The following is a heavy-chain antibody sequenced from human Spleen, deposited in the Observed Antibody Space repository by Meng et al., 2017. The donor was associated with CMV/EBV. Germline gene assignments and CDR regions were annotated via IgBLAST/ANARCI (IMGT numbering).Heavy chain of an antibody. D-gene: IGHD1-26*01. Sequence: GGSLRLSCAASGFTFSNYAMSWVRLAPGKGLEWVSTISGSGGGTYTTDSVKGRFTISRDNSKNTLYLQMNSLKTEDTAIYYCADPGATTTWGQGTLVTVSS. J-gene: IGHJ5*02. CDR3: ADPGATTT. CDR2: ISGSGGGT. V-gene: IGHV3-23*01. CDR1: GFTFSNYA.